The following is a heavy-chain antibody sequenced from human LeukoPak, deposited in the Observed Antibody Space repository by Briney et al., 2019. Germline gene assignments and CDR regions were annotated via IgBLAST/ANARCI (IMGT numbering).Heavy chain of an antibody. D-gene: IGHD3-16*02. CDR2: ISTYNGNT. J-gene: IGHJ4*02. Sequence: EASVKVSCKASGYTFTSYGISWMRQAPGQGLEWLGWISTYNGNTNYAQKFQGRVTMTTDTSTSTAYMELRSPRSDDTAVYYCARGLGTYPEIPLDSWGQGTLVTVSS. V-gene: IGHV1-18*01. CDR3: ARGLGTYPEIPLDS. CDR1: GYTFTSYG.